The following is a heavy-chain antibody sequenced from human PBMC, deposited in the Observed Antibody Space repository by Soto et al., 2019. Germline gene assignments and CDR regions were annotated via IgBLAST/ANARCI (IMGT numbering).Heavy chain of an antibody. CDR3: AADRRSGGQWLAYYYGMDV. CDR2: INPSGGST. Sequence: GASVKVSCKASGYTFTSYYMHWVRQAPGQGLEWMGIINPSGGSTSYAQKFQGRVTMTRDTSTSTAYMELSSLRSEDTAVYYCAADRRSGGQWLAYYYGMDVWGQGTTVTVSS. CDR1: GYTFTSYY. V-gene: IGHV1-46*01. J-gene: IGHJ6*02. D-gene: IGHD6-19*01.